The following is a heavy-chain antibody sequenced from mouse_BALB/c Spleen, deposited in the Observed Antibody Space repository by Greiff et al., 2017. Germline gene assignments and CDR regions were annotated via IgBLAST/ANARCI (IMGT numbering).Heavy chain of an antibody. D-gene: IGHD2-1*01. Sequence: EVKLVESGPSLVKPSQTLSLTCSVTGDSITSGYWNWIRKFPGNKLEYMGYISYSGSTYYNPSLKSRISITRDTSKNQYYLQLNSVTTEDTATYYCARYRGNYPYYAMDYWGQGTSVTVSS. J-gene: IGHJ4*01. CDR2: ISYSGST. CDR1: GDSITSGY. V-gene: IGHV3-8*02. CDR3: ARYRGNYPYYAMDY.